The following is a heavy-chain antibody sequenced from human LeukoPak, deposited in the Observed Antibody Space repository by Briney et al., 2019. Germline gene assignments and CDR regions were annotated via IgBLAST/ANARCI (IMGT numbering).Heavy chain of an antibody. CDR2: IYYSGST. Sequence: SETLSLTCTVSGGSISASGHYWGWIRQPPGKGLEWIGYIYYSGSTNYNPSLKSRVTISVDTSKNQFSLKLSSVTAADTAVYYCARGYSYGHPFDYWGQGTLVTVSS. CDR1: GGSISASGHY. J-gene: IGHJ4*02. D-gene: IGHD5-18*01. CDR3: ARGYSYGHPFDY. V-gene: IGHV4-61*05.